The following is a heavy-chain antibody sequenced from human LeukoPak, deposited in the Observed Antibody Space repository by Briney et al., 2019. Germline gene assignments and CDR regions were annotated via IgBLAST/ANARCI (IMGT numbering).Heavy chain of an antibody. CDR3: ARGGKGLGLDP. D-gene: IGHD6-25*01. CDR1: GFTFSSYD. Sequence: GGSLRLSCAASGFTFSSYDMHWVRQATGKGMEWVSSIGTAGDTYYLGSVKGRFTISREIAKNSLSLRMNSLSAADTAVYYCARGGKGLGLDPWGQGTLVTVSS. CDR2: IGTAGDT. J-gene: IGHJ5*02. V-gene: IGHV3-13*01.